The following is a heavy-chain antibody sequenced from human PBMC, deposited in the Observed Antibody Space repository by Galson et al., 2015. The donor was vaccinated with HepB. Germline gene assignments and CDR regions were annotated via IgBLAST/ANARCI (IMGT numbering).Heavy chain of an antibody. J-gene: IGHJ5*02. CDR3: ARDSRRYCSGGSCGWFDP. CDR2: INPSGGST. D-gene: IGHD2-15*01. CDR1: GYTFTSYY. Sequence: SVKVSCKASGYTFTSYYMHWVRQAPGQGLEWMGIINPSGGSTSYAQRFQGRVTMTRDTSTSTVYMELSSLRAEDTAVYYCARDSRRYCSGGSCGWFDPWGQGTLVTVSS. V-gene: IGHV1-46*03.